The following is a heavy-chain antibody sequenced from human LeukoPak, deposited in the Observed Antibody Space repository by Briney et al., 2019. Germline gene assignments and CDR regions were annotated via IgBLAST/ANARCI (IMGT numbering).Heavy chain of an antibody. CDR2: FGPEDGER. D-gene: IGHD3-22*01. Sequence: ASVKVSCKVSGYTLSELSMHWVRQAPGKGLEWMGGFGPEDGERVYAQKFQGRVTMTEDTSTDTAYMELSSLRSEDTAIYYCATELRSGYFDYWGQGTLVTVSS. V-gene: IGHV1-24*01. CDR1: GYTLSELS. CDR3: ATELRSGYFDY. J-gene: IGHJ4*02.